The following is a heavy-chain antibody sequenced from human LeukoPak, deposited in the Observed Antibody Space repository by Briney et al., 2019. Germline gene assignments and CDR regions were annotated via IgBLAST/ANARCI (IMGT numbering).Heavy chain of an antibody. D-gene: IGHD5-18*01. J-gene: IGHJ4*02. V-gene: IGHV3-48*04. CDR1: GFTFSTYS. CDR2: ISCCSSTI. CDR3: ARDQGAMVTLFDY. Sequence: GGSLRLSCAASGFTFSTYSMNWVRQAPGKGLEWVSYISCCSSTIYYADSVKGRFTISRDNAKNSLYLQMNSLRPEDTALYYCARDQGAMVTLFDYWGQGTLVTVSS.